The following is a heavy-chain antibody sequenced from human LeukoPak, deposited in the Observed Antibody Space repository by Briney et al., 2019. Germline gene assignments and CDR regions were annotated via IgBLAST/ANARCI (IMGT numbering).Heavy chain of an antibody. CDR1: GYTFTCYY. V-gene: IGHV1-2*04. CDR3: ASTLKVSTPFSWRY. Sequence: ASVKVSCTGSGYTFTCYYIHGVRHAPGQGGGWVGWINPNSGGTNYAQKFQGWVTMTKDTSISTAYMELSRLRPDDTAVYCCASTLKVSTPFSWRYWGEGTLVTVSS. J-gene: IGHJ4*02. CDR2: INPNSGGT. D-gene: IGHD4-17*01.